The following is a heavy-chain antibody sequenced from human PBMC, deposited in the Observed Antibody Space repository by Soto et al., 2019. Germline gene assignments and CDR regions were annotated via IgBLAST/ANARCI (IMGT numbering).Heavy chain of an antibody. Sequence: GGSLRLSCAASGFTFSSYSLNWVREALGKGLEGVSSISSSTSYIYYADSVKGRFTISKDNAKNSLYLQMNSLKAEDTAVYYCARAFVDYKLAYWGQGTLVTVSS. V-gene: IGHV3-21*01. J-gene: IGHJ4*02. D-gene: IGHD4-4*01. CDR1: GFTFSSYS. CDR2: ISSSTSYI. CDR3: ARAFVDYKLAY.